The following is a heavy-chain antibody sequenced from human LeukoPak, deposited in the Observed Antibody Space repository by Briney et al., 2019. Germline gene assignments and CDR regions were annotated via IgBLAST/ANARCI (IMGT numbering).Heavy chain of an antibody. D-gene: IGHD5-24*01. CDR1: GFTFSSYS. CDR3: ALLTGMATTSNAFDI. V-gene: IGHV3-48*01. CDR2: ISSSSSTI. Sequence: SGGSLRLSCAASGFTFSSYSMNWVRQAPGKGLEWVSYISSSSSTIYYADSVKGRFTISRDNAKNSLYLQMNSLRAEDTAVYYCALLTGMATTSNAFDIWGQGTMVIVSS. J-gene: IGHJ3*02.